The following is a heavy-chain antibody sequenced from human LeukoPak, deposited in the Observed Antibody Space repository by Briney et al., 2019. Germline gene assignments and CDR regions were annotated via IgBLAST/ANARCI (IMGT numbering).Heavy chain of an antibody. CDR3: ARAGTIAAAEGYYFDY. D-gene: IGHD6-13*01. CDR2: IWYDGSNK. Sequence: GGSLRLSCAASGFTFSSYGMHWVRQAPGKGLERVAVIWYDGSNKYYADSVKGRFTISRDNSKNTLYLQMNSLRAEDTAVYYCARAGTIAAAEGYYFDYWGQGTLVTVSS. CDR1: GFTFSSYG. J-gene: IGHJ4*02. V-gene: IGHV3-33*01.